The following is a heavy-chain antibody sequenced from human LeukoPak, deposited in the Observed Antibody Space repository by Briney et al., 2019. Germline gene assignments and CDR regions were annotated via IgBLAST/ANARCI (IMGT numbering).Heavy chain of an antibody. V-gene: IGHV4-4*07. Sequence: PSETLSLTCGVSGGAITNYYWSWIRQPAGKGLEWIGRIYTSGSTNYNPSLKSRVTISVDTSKNQFSLKLSSVTAADTAVYYCAREGAARRVDWFDPWGQGTLATVSS. D-gene: IGHD6-6*01. CDR2: IYTSGST. CDR1: GGAITNYY. CDR3: AREGAARRVDWFDP. J-gene: IGHJ5*02.